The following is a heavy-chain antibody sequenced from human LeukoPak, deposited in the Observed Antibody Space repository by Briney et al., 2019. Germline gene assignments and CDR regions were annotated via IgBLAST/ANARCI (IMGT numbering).Heavy chain of an antibody. D-gene: IGHD3-10*01. Sequence: PGGSLRLSCVASGLAFSSYSMHWVRQAPGKGLEWVGVISYDGSDEYYTDSVKGRFTISRDNSENTLYLQMNGLTAEDTAMYYCARDSYQDYYGRFDPWGQGTLVIVSS. V-gene: IGHV3-30*04. CDR2: ISYDGSDE. CDR1: GLAFSSYS. CDR3: ARDSYQDYYGRFDP. J-gene: IGHJ5*02.